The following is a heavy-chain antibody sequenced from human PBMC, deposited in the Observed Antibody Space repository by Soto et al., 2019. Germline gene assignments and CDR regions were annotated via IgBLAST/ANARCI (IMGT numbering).Heavy chain of an antibody. D-gene: IGHD3-9*01. J-gene: IGHJ3*02. CDR3: AKDLGYEIGAFDI. CDR2: INPVGGTT. CDR1: GYTFTSYY. Sequence: ASVKVSCKASGYTFTSYYIHWVRQAPGQGLQWMGIINPVGGTTTYAQKFQGRVTMTRDTSTTTVYMELNSLRSEDTAVYYCAKDLGYEIGAFDIWGQGTMVTVSS. V-gene: IGHV1-46*01.